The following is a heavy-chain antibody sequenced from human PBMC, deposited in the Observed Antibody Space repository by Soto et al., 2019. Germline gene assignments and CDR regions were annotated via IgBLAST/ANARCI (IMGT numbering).Heavy chain of an antibody. V-gene: IGHV3-21*01. CDR2: ISSSSSYI. CDR1: GFTFSSYS. Sequence: GGSLRLSCAASGFTFSSYSMNWVRQAPGKGLEWVSSISSSSSYIYYADSVKGRFTNSRDNAKNSLYLQMNSLRAEDTAVYYCARALRDFWSGYYPHDAFDIWGQGTMVTVSS. D-gene: IGHD3-3*01. J-gene: IGHJ3*02. CDR3: ARALRDFWSGYYPHDAFDI.